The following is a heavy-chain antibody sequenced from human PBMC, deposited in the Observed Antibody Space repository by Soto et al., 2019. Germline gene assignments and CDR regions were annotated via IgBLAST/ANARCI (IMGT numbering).Heavy chain of an antibody. V-gene: IGHV4-34*01. CDR1: GGSFSGYY. CDR3: ARGLNFDY. Sequence: SETLSLSCAVYGGSFSGYYWSWIRQPPGKGLEWIGEINHSGSTNYNPSLKSRVTISVDTSKNQFSLKLSSVTAADTAVYYCARGLNFDYWGQGTLVTVSS. CDR2: INHSGST. J-gene: IGHJ4*02.